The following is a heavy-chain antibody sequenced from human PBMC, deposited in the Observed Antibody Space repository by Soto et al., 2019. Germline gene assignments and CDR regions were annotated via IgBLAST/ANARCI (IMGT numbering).Heavy chain of an antibody. Sequence: SXXLSCAASGFTFSSYSMNWVLQAPGKGLEWVSYISSSSSTIYYADSVKGRFTISRDNAKNSLYLQMNSLRDEDTAVYYCARDRWELLSAFDIWGQGTMVTVSS. CDR1: GFTFSSYS. CDR2: ISSSSSTI. D-gene: IGHD1-26*01. J-gene: IGHJ3*02. CDR3: ARDRWELLSAFDI. V-gene: IGHV3-48*02.